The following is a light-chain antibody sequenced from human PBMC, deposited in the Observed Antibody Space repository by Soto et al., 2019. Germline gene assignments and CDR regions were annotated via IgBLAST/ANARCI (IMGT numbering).Light chain of an antibody. CDR2: GNS. Sequence: QSVLTQPPSVSGAQGQRVTISCTGSSSNIGAGYDVHWYQQLPGTAPKLLIYGNSNQPSGVPDRFSGSKSGTSASLAITGLQAEDEADYYCQSYDSSLSGSVFGGGTNLTVL. J-gene: IGLJ3*02. CDR3: QSYDSSLSGSV. V-gene: IGLV1-40*01. CDR1: SSNIGAGYD.